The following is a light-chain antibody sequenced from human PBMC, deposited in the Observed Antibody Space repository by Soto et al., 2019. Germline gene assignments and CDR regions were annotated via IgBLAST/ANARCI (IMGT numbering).Light chain of an antibody. CDR2: GNN. CDR3: HSYDSTLSGAV. CDR1: SSNIGAGYD. Sequence: QSVLTQPPSVSGAPGQRVTISCSGGSSNIGAGYDVHWYQQLPQTAPKLRIYGNNIRPPGVPDRFSGSKSGTSASLAITGFQAEDEADYYCHSYDSTLSGAVFGGGSKLTVL. V-gene: IGLV1-40*01. J-gene: IGLJ3*02.